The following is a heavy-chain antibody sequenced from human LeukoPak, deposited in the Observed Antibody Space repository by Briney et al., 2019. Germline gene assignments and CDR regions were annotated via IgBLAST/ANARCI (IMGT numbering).Heavy chain of an antibody. D-gene: IGHD5-24*01. V-gene: IGHV4-59*01. Sequence: SETLSLTCTVSGGSISSYYWSWIRQPPGKGLEWIGYIYYSGSTNYNPSLKSRVTISVDTSKNQFSLKLSSVTAADTAVYYCARGRDGYIFDYWGQGTLVTVSS. CDR2: IYYSGST. CDR3: ARGRDGYIFDY. J-gene: IGHJ4*02. CDR1: GGSISSYY.